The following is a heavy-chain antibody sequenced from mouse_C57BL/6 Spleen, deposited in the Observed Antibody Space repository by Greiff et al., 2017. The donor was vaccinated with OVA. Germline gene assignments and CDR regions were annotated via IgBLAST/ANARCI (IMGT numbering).Heavy chain of an antibody. CDR2: IWWDDDK. CDR3: ARAYITTVVEDWYFDV. Sequence: QVTLKVCGPGILQPSQTLSLTCSFSGFSLSTFGMGVGWIRQPSGKGLEWLAHIWWDDDKYYNPALKSRLTISKDTSKNQVFLKIANVDTADTATYYCARAYITTVVEDWYFDVWGTGTTVTVSS. J-gene: IGHJ1*03. V-gene: IGHV8-8*01. CDR1: GFSLSTFGMG. D-gene: IGHD1-1*01.